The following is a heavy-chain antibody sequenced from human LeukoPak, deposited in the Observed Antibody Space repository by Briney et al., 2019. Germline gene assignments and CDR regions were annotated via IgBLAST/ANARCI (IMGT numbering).Heavy chain of an antibody. CDR2: IYHGGST. V-gene: IGHV4-30-2*01. J-gene: IGHJ3*02. Sequence: KPSETLSLTCAVSGGSISSGGYSWSWIRQPPGKGLEWIGYIYHGGSTYYNPSLKSRVTISVDRSKNQFSLKLSSVTAADTAVYYCARAGSRATNDAFDIWGQGTMVTVSS. D-gene: IGHD1-26*01. CDR1: GGSISSGGYS. CDR3: ARAGSRATNDAFDI.